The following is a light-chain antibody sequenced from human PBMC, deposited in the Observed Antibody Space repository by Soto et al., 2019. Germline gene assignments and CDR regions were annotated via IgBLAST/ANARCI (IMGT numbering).Light chain of an antibody. CDR3: CSNSGSNLCV. V-gene: IGLV2-8*01. CDR2: EVS. Sequence: QSALTQPPSASGSPGQSVTISCTGTSSDVGNYKYVSWYQQHPGKAPKLMIYEVSKRPSGVPHRFSGSKSGNTASLTVSGLDVEDDDDYYCCSNSGSNLCVFGGGTKLTVL. J-gene: IGLJ3*02. CDR1: SSDVGNYKY.